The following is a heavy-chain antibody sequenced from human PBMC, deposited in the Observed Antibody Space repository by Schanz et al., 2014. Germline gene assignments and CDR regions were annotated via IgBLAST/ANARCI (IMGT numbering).Heavy chain of an antibody. Sequence: QVQLVQSGAEVMKPGSSVKVSCKASGYTFTSYYMHWVRQAPGQGLEWMGIINPSGGSTNYAQKFRGRVTMTRDTSTSTVYMELSSLRSEDTAVYFCARGPSTGAFDIWGQGTMVTVS. CDR1: GYTFTSYY. CDR3: ARGPSTGAFDI. CDR2: INPSGGST. V-gene: IGHV1-46*03. J-gene: IGHJ3*02.